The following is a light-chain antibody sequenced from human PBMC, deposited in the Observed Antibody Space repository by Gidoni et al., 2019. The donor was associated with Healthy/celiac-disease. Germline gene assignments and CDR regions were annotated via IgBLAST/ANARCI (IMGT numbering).Light chain of an antibody. Sequence: IQMTQSPSTLSASVGDRVTITCRASQSISSWLAWYQQKPGKAPKLLIYDASSLESGVPSRFSGSGSGTEFTLTISSLQPDGFATYYCQQYNSYSPWTFGQGTRVEIK. CDR2: DAS. V-gene: IGKV1-5*01. CDR1: QSISSW. J-gene: IGKJ1*01. CDR3: QQYNSYSPWT.